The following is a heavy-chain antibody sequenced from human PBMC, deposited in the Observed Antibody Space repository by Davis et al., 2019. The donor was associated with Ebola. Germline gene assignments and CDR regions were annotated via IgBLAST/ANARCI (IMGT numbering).Heavy chain of an antibody. V-gene: IGHV1-46*01. CDR1: GYTFTSNH. CDR3: ARTAYFYDTRFDY. D-gene: IGHD3-22*01. CDR2: THPGGGGT. J-gene: IGHJ4*02. Sequence: ASVKVSCKASGYTFTSNHMHWVRQAPGQGLEWMGITHPGGGGTRFAQKFQGRVSLTSDTSTSTVYMELSSLRSDDTAFYYCARTAYFYDTRFDYWGQGTQVTVSS.